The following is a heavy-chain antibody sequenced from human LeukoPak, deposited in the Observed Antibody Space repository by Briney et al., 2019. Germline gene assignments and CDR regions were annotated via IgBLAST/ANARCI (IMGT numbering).Heavy chain of an antibody. Sequence: TGGSLRLSCAASGFTFSSYGMHWVRQAPGKGLEWVAVIWYDGSNKYYADSVKGRFTISRDNAQNSLYLQMSSLRAEDSSVYYCARPTTVTTISADAFDIWGQGTMVTVSS. D-gene: IGHD4-17*01. CDR2: IWYDGSNK. CDR1: GFTFSSYG. CDR3: ARPTTVTTISADAFDI. J-gene: IGHJ3*02. V-gene: IGHV3-33*01.